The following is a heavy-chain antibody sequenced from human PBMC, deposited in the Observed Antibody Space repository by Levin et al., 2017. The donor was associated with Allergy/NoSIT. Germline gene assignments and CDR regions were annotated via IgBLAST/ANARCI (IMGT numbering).Heavy chain of an antibody. CDR1: GYTISGYY. V-gene: IGHV1-2*06. J-gene: IGHJ5*02. D-gene: IGHD6-19*01. CDR2: INGNSGAT. CDR3: ARGRADSSPWDANKWLDP. Sequence: GGSLRLSCKASGYTISGYYMHWLRQAPGQGLEWVGRINGNSGATNYAQKFEGRVTVTRDTSISTAYMELRRLTFDDTAVYYCARGRADSSPWDANKWLDPWGQGAQVTVSS.